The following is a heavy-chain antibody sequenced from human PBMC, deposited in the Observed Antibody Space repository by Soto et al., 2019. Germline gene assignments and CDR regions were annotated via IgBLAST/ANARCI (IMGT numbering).Heavy chain of an antibody. CDR3: ARDKERSVTGTAWFDP. Sequence: QVQLVESGGGMVKPGGSLRLSCTASGFPFSDYFMSWIRQAPGKGLEWVSYISTAGRTIYYADSVRGRFTISRDNAKSSLYLQMDSLRDEDTAVYYCARDKERSVTGTAWFDPWGQGTLVTVSS. D-gene: IGHD6-19*01. CDR2: ISTAGRTI. V-gene: IGHV3-11*01. J-gene: IGHJ5*02. CDR1: GFPFSDYF.